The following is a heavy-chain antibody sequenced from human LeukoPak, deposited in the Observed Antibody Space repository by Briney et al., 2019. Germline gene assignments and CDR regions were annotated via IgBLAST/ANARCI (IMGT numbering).Heavy chain of an antibody. Sequence: GESLETFCNGSGYSSTTYWIGWVRQVPGKGLGWMGINYPGDSETRYSPSFPCQVTISTNKSISTAYAQWSSLKASDTAMYYCAREGSSWGQGRMVIASS. CDR1: GYSSTTYW. V-gene: IGHV5-51*01. J-gene: IGHJ3*01. CDR3: AREGSS. D-gene: IGHD6-19*01. CDR2: NYPGDSET.